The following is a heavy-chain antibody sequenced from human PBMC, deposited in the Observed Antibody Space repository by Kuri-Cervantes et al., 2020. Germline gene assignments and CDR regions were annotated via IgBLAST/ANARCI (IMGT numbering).Heavy chain of an antibody. Sequence: GESLKISCAASGFTVSSNYMSWVRQAPGKGLEWVSVIYSGGSTYYADSVKGRFTISRDNSKNSLYLQMNSLRAEDTAVYYCARAGPELLLYYFDYWGQGTLVTVSS. CDR1: GFTVSSNY. V-gene: IGHV3-53*01. CDR3: ARAGPELLLYYFDY. D-gene: IGHD3-10*01. CDR2: IYSGGST. J-gene: IGHJ4*02.